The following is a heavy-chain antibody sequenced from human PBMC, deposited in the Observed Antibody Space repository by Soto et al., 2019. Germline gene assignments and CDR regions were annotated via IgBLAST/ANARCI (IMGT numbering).Heavy chain of an antibody. J-gene: IGHJ6*02. V-gene: IGHV4-38-2*01. CDR3: AAATLPGARFYGMDV. D-gene: IGHD2-2*01. Sequence: SLTCVVSGYSFNRVDFCCCIRQPPGKGLQWIGRLSQNGGTYVNPSLRSRVTLSVDTSKNQFSLKLTSVTAADAAVYYCAAATLPGARFYGMDVWGQGSTVTVSS. CDR1: GYSFNRVDF. CDR2: LSQNGGT.